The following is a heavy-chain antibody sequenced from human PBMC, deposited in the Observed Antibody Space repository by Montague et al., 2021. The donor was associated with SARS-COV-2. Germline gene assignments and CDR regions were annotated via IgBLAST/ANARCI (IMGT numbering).Heavy chain of an antibody. J-gene: IGHJ4*02. CDR2: VSPSGDNT. Sequence: SLRLSCAASGFTFRDYPMTWVRQAQGQGLQWVSTVSPSGDNTNYVYSVNRRFTISKDNTRNVVYLQNSRLTVEDTAIYFCAKSPSKVVVIHAFDYWGQGTTVAVSS. D-gene: IGHD3-22*01. CDR1: GFTFRDYP. V-gene: IGHV3-23*01. CDR3: AKSPSKVVVIHAFDY.